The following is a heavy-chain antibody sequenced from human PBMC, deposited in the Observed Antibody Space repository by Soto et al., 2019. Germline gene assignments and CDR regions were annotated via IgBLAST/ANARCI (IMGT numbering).Heavy chain of an antibody. CDR2: ISGSGGST. V-gene: IGHV3-23*01. CDR3: PKDLGSRLLLAWLLFGPFDY. Sequence: GGSLRLSCAASGFSFSSYGMSWVRQAPGKVLEWVSAISGSGGSTYYADSVKGRFTISRDNAKNTLYLQMNSLRAEDTAVYYSPKDLGSRLLLAWLLFGPFDYWGQGTLVTVSP. CDR1: GFSFSSYG. D-gene: IGHD3-3*01. J-gene: IGHJ4*02.